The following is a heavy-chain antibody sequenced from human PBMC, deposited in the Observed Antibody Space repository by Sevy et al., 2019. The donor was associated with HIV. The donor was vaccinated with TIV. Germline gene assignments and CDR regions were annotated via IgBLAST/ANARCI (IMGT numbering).Heavy chain of an antibody. CDR3: ARERIGAAGDFDY. CDR2: IYYSGST. D-gene: IGHD6-13*01. CDR1: GGSVSSGSYF. J-gene: IGHJ4*02. V-gene: IGHV4-61*01. Sequence: SETLSLTCTVSGGSVSSGSYFWSWIRQPPGKGLEWIGYIYYSGSTNYNPSLKSRVTISVDTSKKQFSLKLRSVTAADTAVYYCARERIGAAGDFDYWGQGTLVTVSS.